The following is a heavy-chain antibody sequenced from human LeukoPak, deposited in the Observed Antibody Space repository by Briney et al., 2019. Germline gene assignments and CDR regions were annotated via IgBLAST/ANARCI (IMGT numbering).Heavy chain of an antibody. CDR2: IGGSAGHT. D-gene: IGHD3-10*01. J-gene: IGHJ4*02. V-gene: IGHV3-23*01. Sequence: GGSLRLSCAASGFTFNSYAMTWVRQAPGKGLEWVSSIGGSAGHTYYADPVKGRFTISRDNSQKTLYLHMNSLRAEDTAVYYCAKNIGVETMVRGVEYWGQGTLVTVSS. CDR3: AKNIGVETMVRGVEY. CDR1: GFTFNSYA.